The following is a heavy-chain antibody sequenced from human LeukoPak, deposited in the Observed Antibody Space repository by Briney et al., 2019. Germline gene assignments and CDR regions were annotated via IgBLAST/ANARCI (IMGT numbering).Heavy chain of an antibody. CDR1: GGSLSTHH. D-gene: IGHD3-22*01. J-gene: IGHJ4*02. V-gene: IGHV4-59*11. CDR3: ARGYDSSAYYPFNY. CDR2: ISDSGST. Sequence: SETLSLTCVVSGGSLSTHHWSWIRQSPGRGLEWIGYISDSGSTNYNPSLKSRVTISVDTSKNQFSLMLSSVTAADTAVYYCARGYDSSAYYPFNYWGRGTLVTVSS.